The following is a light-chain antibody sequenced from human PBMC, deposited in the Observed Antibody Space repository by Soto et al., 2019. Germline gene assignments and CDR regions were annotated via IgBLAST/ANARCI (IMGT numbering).Light chain of an antibody. V-gene: IGKV3D-15*01. J-gene: IGKJ5*01. CDR3: QQYNNWPPIT. CDR2: DAS. CDR1: QSVSRN. Sequence: EILLTQSPATLPVSPGERATLSCRASQSVSRNLAWYQQKPGQAPRLLIFDASTRATGIPARFSGSGSGTEFTLTISSLQSEDFAVYYCQQYNNWPPITFGQGTRLEIK.